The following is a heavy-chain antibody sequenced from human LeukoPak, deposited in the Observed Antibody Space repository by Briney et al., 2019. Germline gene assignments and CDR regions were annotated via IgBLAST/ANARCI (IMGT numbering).Heavy chain of an antibody. CDR3: ARDSSGLLAFDY. J-gene: IGHJ4*02. CDR2: ISSSGSTI. Sequence: GGSLRLSCAASGFTFSDYYMSWIRQAPGKGLEWVSYISSSGSTIYYADSVKGRFTISRDNAKNSLYLQMNSLGAEDTAVYCCARDSSGLLAFDYWGQGTLVTVSS. D-gene: IGHD3-22*01. V-gene: IGHV3-11*01. CDR1: GFTFSDYY.